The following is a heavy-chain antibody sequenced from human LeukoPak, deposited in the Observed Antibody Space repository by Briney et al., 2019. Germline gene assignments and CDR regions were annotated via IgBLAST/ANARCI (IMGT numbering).Heavy chain of an antibody. CDR1: GLTSSSYA. V-gene: IGHV3-23*01. J-gene: IGHJ4*02. CDR2: VSDSGVGT. Sequence: PGGSLRLSCAASGLTSSSYAMSWVRHDPGKGLEWVSAVSDSGVGTYYADSVTGRFTISRDNSKNTMYLQMNSLRGEDTAVYYCAKNKWERLTHFDYCGQGTLVTVSS. CDR3: AKNKWERLTHFDY. D-gene: IGHD1-26*01.